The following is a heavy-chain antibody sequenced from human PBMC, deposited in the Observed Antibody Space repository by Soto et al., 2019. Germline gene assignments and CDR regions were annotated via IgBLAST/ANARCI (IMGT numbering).Heavy chain of an antibody. CDR1: GYTFSSYG. Sequence: QVQLVQSGAEVKKPGASVKVSCKASGYTFSSYGISWVRQAPGQGLEWMGWISAYNGNTNYAQKLQGRVTMTTDTSTSTAYMELRSLRSDDTAVYYCAREGYYDVWSGYYGYYYGMDVWGQGTTVTVSS. CDR2: ISAYNGNT. D-gene: IGHD3-3*01. V-gene: IGHV1-18*01. J-gene: IGHJ6*02. CDR3: AREGYYDVWSGYYGYYYGMDV.